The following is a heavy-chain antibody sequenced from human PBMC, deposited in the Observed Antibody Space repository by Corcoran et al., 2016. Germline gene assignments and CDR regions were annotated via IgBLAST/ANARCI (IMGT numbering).Heavy chain of an antibody. Sequence: QVQLVQSGAEVKKPGASVKVSCKASGYTFTSYYMHWVRQAPGQGLEWMGIINPSGGSTSYAQKFQGRVTMTRDTSTSTVYMELSSLRSEDTAVYYCARDSQITQLLWFGELGLRFDPWGQGTLVTVSS. CDR1: GYTFTSYY. CDR2: INPSGGST. D-gene: IGHD3-10*01. J-gene: IGHJ5*02. CDR3: ARDSQITQLLWFGELGLRFDP. V-gene: IGHV1-46*01.